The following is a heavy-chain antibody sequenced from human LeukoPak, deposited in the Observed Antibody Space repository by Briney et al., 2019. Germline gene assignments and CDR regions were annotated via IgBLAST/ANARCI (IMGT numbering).Heavy chain of an antibody. CDR2: IFHNGNI. V-gene: IGHV4-4*02. CDR1: SGSVSSSNW. J-gene: IGHJ4*02. D-gene: IGHD6-19*01. Sequence: SETLSLTCTVSSGSVSSSNWWSWVRQSPGKGLEWIGEIFHNGNINYNPSLESRVTISVDKSKNQFSLKLSSVTAADTAVYYCARGGSSGWWADYWGQGTLVTVSS. CDR3: ARGGSSGWWADY.